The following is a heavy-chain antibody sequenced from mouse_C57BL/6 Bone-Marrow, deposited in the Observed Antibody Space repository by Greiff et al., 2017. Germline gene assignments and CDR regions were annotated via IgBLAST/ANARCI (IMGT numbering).Heavy chain of an antibody. CDR2: IYPRSGNT. V-gene: IGHV1-81*01. CDR1: GYTFTSYG. J-gene: IGHJ1*03. D-gene: IGHD1-1*01. Sequence: QVQLQQSGAELARPGASVKLSCKASGYTFTSYGISWVKQRTGQGLEWIGEIYPRSGNTYYNEKCKGKATLTADKSSSTAYMELRSLTSEDSAGYSCASGGGSSYVLYWYLDVWGTGTTVTVFS. CDR3: ASGGGSSYVLYWYLDV.